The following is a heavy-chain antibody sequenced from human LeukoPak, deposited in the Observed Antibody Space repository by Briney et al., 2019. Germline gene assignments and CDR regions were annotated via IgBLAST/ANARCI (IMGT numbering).Heavy chain of an antibody. CDR2: MYTSGST. D-gene: IGHD3-10*01. CDR1: GGSISSYY. J-gene: IGHJ6*03. CDR3: ARDLRAGDMDV. Sequence: SETLSLTCTVSGGSISSYYWSWIRQPAGKGLEWIGRMYTSGSTNYNPSLKSRVTISGDKSENQFSLKLNSVTAADTAVYYCARDLRAGDMDVWGKGTTVTVSS. V-gene: IGHV4-4*07.